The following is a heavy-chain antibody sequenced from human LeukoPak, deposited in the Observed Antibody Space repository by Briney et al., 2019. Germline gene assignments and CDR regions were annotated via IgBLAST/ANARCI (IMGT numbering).Heavy chain of an antibody. CDR3: AAGVYDSSGYYQIDY. D-gene: IGHD3-22*01. J-gene: IGHJ4*02. Sequence: SVKVSCKASGFTFTSSAMQWVRQARGQRLEWIGWIVVGSGNTNYAQKFQERVTITRDMSTSTAYMELSSLRSEDTAVYYCAAGVYDSSGYYQIDYWGQGTLVTVSS. CDR1: GFTFTSSA. V-gene: IGHV1-58*02. CDR2: IVVGSGNT.